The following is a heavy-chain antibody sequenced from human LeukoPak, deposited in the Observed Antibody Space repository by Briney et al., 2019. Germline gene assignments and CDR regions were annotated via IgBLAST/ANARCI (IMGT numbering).Heavy chain of an antibody. V-gene: IGHV1-18*01. CDR3: ARDPYSGSYLPPVNWFDP. D-gene: IGHD1-26*01. CDR2: ISAYNGNT. CDR1: GYTFTSYG. J-gene: IGHJ5*02. Sequence: ASVKVSCKASGYTFTSYGIAWVRQAPGQGLEWMGWISAYNGNTNYAQKLQGRVTMTTDTSTSTAYMELRSLRSDDTAVYYCARDPYSGSYLPPVNWFDPWGQGTLVTVSS.